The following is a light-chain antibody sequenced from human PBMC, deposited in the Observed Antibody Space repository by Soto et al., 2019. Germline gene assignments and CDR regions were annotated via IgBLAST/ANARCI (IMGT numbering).Light chain of an antibody. CDR3: SSYTSTTTLI. CDR1: SSDVGDYNH. J-gene: IGLJ2*01. V-gene: IGLV2-14*01. CDR2: EVS. Sequence: QSALTQPGSVSGSPGQSITIYCTGTSSDVGDYNHVSWYQQHPGKAPKLMIYEVSNRPSGVSNRFSGSKSGNTASLTISGLQAEDEADYYCSSYTSTTTLIFGVGTKLTVL.